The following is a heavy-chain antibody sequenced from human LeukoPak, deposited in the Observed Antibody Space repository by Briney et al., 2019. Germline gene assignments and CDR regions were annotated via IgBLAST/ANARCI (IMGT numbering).Heavy chain of an antibody. D-gene: IGHD5-12*01. Sequence: SETLSLTCAVYGGSFSGYYWSWIRQPPGKGLEWIGEINHSGSTNYNPSLKSRVTISVDTSKNQFSLKLSSVTAADTAVYYCARWLLYSDAFDIWGQGTMDTVSS. CDR3: ARWLLYSDAFDI. V-gene: IGHV4-34*01. CDR1: GGSFSGYY. CDR2: INHSGST. J-gene: IGHJ3*02.